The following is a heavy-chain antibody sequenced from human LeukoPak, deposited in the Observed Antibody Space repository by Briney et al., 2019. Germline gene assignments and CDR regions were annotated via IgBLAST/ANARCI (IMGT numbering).Heavy chain of an antibody. CDR1: GFSFSSYE. Sequence: GGTLRLSCVASGFSFSSYEMNWVRQAPGKGLECVSYISSSGTIIYHADSVKGRFTVSRDNAKNSVHLQMNSLRAEDTAVYYCARDHLRYSTIWGQGTMVTVSS. D-gene: IGHD6-13*01. V-gene: IGHV3-48*03. CDR3: ARDHLRYSTI. CDR2: ISSSGTII. J-gene: IGHJ4*02.